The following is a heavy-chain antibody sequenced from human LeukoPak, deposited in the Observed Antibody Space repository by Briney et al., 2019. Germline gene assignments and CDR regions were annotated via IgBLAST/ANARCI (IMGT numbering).Heavy chain of an antibody. D-gene: IGHD6-19*01. CDR3: AREGSGWSVNWFDP. J-gene: IGHJ5*02. CDR1: GFTFSSYG. CDR2: ISSSSSYI. Sequence: GGSLRLSCAASGFTFSSYGMSWARQAPGKGLEWVSSISSSSSYIYYADSVKGRFTISRDNAKNSLYLQMNSLRAEDTAVYYCAREGSGWSVNWFDPWGQGTLVTVSS. V-gene: IGHV3-21*01.